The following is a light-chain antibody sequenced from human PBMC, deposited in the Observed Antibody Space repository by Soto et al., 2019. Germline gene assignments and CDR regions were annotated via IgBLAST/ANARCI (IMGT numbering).Light chain of an antibody. J-gene: IGLJ2*01. V-gene: IGLV1-47*01. CDR2: RNN. Sequence: QSVVTQPPSASGTPGQRVTISCSGSSSNIGINYVYWYQQLPGTAPKLLIYRNNERPSGVPARFSGSKSGTSASLAISGLRSEDEADYYCAAWDNSLSGVVFGGGTQLTVL. CDR1: SSNIGINY. CDR3: AAWDNSLSGVV.